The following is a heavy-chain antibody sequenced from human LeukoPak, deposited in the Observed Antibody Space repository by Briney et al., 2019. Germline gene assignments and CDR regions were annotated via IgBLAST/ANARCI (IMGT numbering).Heavy chain of an antibody. V-gene: IGHV4-39*01. CDR2: IYYSGST. Sequence: PSETLSLTCDVSGGSFSGYYWTWIRQPPGKGLEWIGSIYYSGSTYYNPSLKSRVTISVDTSKNQFSLKMRSVTAADTAVYYCARQRRYSSSWYRDDDYWGQGTLVTVSS. CDR1: GGSFSGYY. D-gene: IGHD6-13*01. CDR3: ARQRRYSSSWYRDDDY. J-gene: IGHJ4*02.